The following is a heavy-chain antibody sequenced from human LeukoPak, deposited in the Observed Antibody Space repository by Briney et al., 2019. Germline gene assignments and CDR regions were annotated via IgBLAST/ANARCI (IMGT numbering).Heavy chain of an antibody. CDR1: GGSISSYY. CDR3: ASSKGSSRGHGVGMDV. J-gene: IGHJ6*02. D-gene: IGHD6-13*01. V-gene: IGHV4-59*01. CDR2: IYYSGST. Sequence: SETLSLTCTVSGGSISSYYWSWIRQPPGKGLEWIGYIYYSGSTNYNPSLKSRVTISVDTSKNQFSLKLSSVTAADTAVYYCASSKGSSRGHGVGMDVWGQGTTVTVSS.